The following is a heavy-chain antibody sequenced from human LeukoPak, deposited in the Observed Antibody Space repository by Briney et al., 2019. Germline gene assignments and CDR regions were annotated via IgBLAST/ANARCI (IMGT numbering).Heavy chain of an antibody. Sequence: ASVKVSCKASGYTFTSYGISWARQAPGQGLEWMGWMNPNSGNTGYAQKFQGRVTITRNTSISTAYMELSSLRSEDTAVYYCARASHDYGDYVLSYMDVWGKGTTVTVSS. CDR2: MNPNSGNT. J-gene: IGHJ6*03. D-gene: IGHD4-17*01. CDR3: ARASHDYGDYVLSYMDV. V-gene: IGHV1-8*03. CDR1: GYTFTSYG.